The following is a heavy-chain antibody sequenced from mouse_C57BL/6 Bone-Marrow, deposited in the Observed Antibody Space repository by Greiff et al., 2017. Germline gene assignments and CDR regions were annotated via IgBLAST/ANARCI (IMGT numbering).Heavy chain of an antibody. V-gene: IGHV1-5*01. J-gene: IGHJ4*01. CDR2: IYPGTSDT. D-gene: IGHD1-3*01. CDR3: TRWGITWDYYSMDY. CDR1: GYTFTSYW. Sequence: DVQLQESGTVLARPGASVKMSCKTSGYTFTSYWMHWVKQRPGQGLEWIGAIYPGTSDTSYNQKFKGKAKLTAVTSASTAYMELSSLTNEDSAVYYCTRWGITWDYYSMDYWGQGTSVTVSS.